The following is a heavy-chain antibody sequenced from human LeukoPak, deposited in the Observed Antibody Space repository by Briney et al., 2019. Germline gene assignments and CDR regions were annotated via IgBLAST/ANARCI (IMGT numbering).Heavy chain of an antibody. CDR2: ISVGGDRT. Sequence: PGGSLRLSCAASGFTFSTYAMTWVRQAPGKGLEWVSGISVGGDRTYYADSVKGRFTISRDNSKNTLYLQMNSLRAEDTAEYYCARSTVGTSCCTAVDYWGQGTLVTVSS. D-gene: IGHD1-26*01. CDR1: GFTFSTYA. V-gene: IGHV3-23*01. CDR3: ARSTVGTSCCTAVDY. J-gene: IGHJ4*02.